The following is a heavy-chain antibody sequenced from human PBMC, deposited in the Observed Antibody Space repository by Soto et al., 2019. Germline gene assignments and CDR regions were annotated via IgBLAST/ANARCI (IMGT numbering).Heavy chain of an antibody. V-gene: IGHV4-30-4*01. D-gene: IGHD3-10*01. CDR1: GGSISSGDYY. Sequence: PSETLSLTCTVSGGSISSGDYYWSWIRQPPGKGLEWIGYIYYSGSTYYNPSLKSRVTISVDTSKNQFSLKLSSVTAADTAVYCCARDGSGSYYKFGYYYYGMDVWGQGTTVTVS. J-gene: IGHJ6*02. CDR3: ARDGSGSYYKFGYYYYGMDV. CDR2: IYYSGST.